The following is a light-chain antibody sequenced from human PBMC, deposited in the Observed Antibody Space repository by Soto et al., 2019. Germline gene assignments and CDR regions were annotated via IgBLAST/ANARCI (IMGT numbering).Light chain of an antibody. CDR2: GAS. CDR1: QSVSSY. J-gene: IGKJ1*01. Sequence: EILLTQSPATLSLSPGERATLSFRASQSVSSYLAWYQQKPGQAPRLLIYGASTRATGIPARFSGSGSGTEFTLTISSLQSEDFAVYYCQQYNNWPRTFGQGTKVDIK. CDR3: QQYNNWPRT. V-gene: IGKV3-15*01.